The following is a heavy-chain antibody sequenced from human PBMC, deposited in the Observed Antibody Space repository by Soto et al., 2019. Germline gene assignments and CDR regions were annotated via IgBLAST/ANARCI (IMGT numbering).Heavy chain of an antibody. CDR2: IYWDDDN. CDR1: GFSFSSNKMG. D-gene: IGHD3-10*01. V-gene: IGHV2-5*02. Sequence: QITLKESGPTLVKPTQTLTLTCSFSGFSFSSNKMGVGWIRQPPGKALEWLALIYWDDDNRYSPSLKSRLTIPKDTSYNQVVLTMTNMDPEDTATYYCVHRRGFGEFDAWGQGTLVTVSS. CDR3: VHRRGFGEFDA. J-gene: IGHJ5*02.